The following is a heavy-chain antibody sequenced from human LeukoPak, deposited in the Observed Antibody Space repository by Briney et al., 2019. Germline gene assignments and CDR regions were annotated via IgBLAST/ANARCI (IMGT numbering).Heavy chain of an antibody. CDR1: GCTFTSYD. D-gene: IGHD5-12*01. CDR2: MNPNSGST. V-gene: IGHV1-8*03. J-gene: IGHJ4*02. Sequence: ASVKVSCKASGCTFTSYDINWVRQATGQGLEWMGWMNPNSGSTGYAQKFQGRVTITRNTSISTAYMELSGLRSEDTAVYYCARGRSTGYPYYFEYWGQGTLVTVSS. CDR3: ARGRSTGYPYYFEY.